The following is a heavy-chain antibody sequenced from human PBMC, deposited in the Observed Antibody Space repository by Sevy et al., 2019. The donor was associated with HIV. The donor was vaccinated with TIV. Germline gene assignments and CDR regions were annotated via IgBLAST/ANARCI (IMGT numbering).Heavy chain of an antibody. Sequence: GGSLRLSCAASGFTFSDHYMEWVRQAPGKGLEWVGRIRNKADSYTTEYAASVKGRFTISRDDSKNSLYLLLNSLKTEDTAVYYCATHAGIAAAGRVFDYWGQGTLVTVSS. CDR2: IRNKADSYTT. CDR1: GFTFSDHY. CDR3: ATHAGIAAAGRVFDY. V-gene: IGHV3-72*01. J-gene: IGHJ4*02. D-gene: IGHD6-13*01.